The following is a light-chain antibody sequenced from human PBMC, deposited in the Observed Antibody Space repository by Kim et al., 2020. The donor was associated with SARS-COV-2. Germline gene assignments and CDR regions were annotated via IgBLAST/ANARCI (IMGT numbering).Light chain of an antibody. J-gene: IGLJ2*01. Sequence: GHSVPTSCMGSSSDFGGYNLVSWSQQHPGKAPKLMLYEVSERPSGVPDRFSGSKSGNTASLTVSGLQAEDEADYYCSSFAGSNIVLFGGGTQLTVL. CDR2: EVS. CDR1: SSDFGGYNL. V-gene: IGLV2-8*01. CDR3: SSFAGSNIVL.